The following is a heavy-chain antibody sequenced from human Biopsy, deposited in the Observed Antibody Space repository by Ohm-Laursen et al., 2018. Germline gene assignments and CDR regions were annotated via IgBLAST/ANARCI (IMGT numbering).Heavy chain of an antibody. CDR3: TRLAYYYYYGMDV. J-gene: IGHJ6*02. CDR1: GFTFNSHE. D-gene: IGHD2-21*01. V-gene: IGHV3-48*03. Sequence: SLRLSCAASGFTFNSHEMNWVRQAPGKGLEWISYITGSSSTIYYADSVKGRFTISRDNAKNSLYLQMNSLRVEDTAVYYCTRLAYYYYYGMDVWGQGTTVTVSS. CDR2: ITGSSSTI.